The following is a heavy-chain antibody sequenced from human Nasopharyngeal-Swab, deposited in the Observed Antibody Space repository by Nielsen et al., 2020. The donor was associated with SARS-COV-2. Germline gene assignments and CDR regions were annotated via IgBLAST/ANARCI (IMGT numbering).Heavy chain of an antibody. J-gene: IGHJ6*03. CDR1: GYTFTSYY. Sequence: ASVKVSCKASGYTFTSYYMHWVRQAPGQGLEWMGIINPSGGSTSYAQKFQGRVTMTRDTSTSTVYMELSSLRSEDTAVYYCARVVGYYGSGRNGYVDVWGKGTTVTVSS. D-gene: IGHD3-10*01. V-gene: IGHV1-46*01. CDR2: INPSGGST. CDR3: ARVVGYYGSGRNGYVDV.